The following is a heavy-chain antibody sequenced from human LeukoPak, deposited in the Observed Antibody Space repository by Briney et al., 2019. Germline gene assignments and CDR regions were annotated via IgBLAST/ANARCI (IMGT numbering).Heavy chain of an antibody. D-gene: IGHD1-26*01. CDR2: IKSKTDGGTT. J-gene: IGHJ5*02. CDR3: NGRVGATPWFDP. Sequence: GGSLRLSCAASGFTFSNAWMSWVRQAPGKGLEWVGRIKSKTDGGTTDYAAPVKGRFTISRDDSKNTLYLQMNSLKTEDTAVCYCNGRVGATPWFDPWGQGTLVTVSS. V-gene: IGHV3-15*01. CDR1: GFTFSNAW.